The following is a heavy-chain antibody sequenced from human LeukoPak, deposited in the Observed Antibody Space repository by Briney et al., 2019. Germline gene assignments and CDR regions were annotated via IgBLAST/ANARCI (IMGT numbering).Heavy chain of an antibody. CDR2: IYYSGST. J-gene: IGHJ4*02. CDR1: GGSISSSSYY. Sequence: PSETLSLTCTVSGGSISSSSYYWGWIRQPPGKGLEWIGSIYYSGSTYYNPSLKSRVTISVDTPKNQFSLKLSSVTAADTAVYYCASQVVEWLRFLGEDYRGQGTLVTVSS. D-gene: IGHD5-12*01. V-gene: IGHV4-39*01. CDR3: ASQVVEWLRFLGEDY.